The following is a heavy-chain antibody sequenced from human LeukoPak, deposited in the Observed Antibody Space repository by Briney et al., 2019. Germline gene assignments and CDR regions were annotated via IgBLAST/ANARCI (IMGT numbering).Heavy chain of an antibody. CDR2: IKQDGSEK. CDR1: GFSSTNYW. J-gene: IGHJ4*02. V-gene: IGHV3-7*01. CDR3: TRSPEGGPIDY. Sequence: PGGSLRLSCATSGFSSTNYWMNWVRQAPGKGLEWVAHIKQDGSEKYYVDSMKGRITISRDNAKNSVYLQMNSLRVEDTAVYYCTRSPEGGPIDYWGQGTLVTVSS. D-gene: IGHD3-16*01.